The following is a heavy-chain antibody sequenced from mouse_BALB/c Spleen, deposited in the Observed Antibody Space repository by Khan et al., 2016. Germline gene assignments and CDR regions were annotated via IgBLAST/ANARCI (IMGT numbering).Heavy chain of an antibody. V-gene: IGHV3-2*02. Sequence: EVQLQESGPGLVKPSQSLSLTCTVTGYSITSDYAWNWIRQFPGNKLEWMGYISYSGSTRYYPSLKSRIHINRDTSKKQLFLQLNYVTNEYTATYYCARTPTAYYAMDYWGQGTSVTVSS. J-gene: IGHJ4*01. D-gene: IGHD1-2*01. CDR3: ARTPTAYYAMDY. CDR1: GYSITSDYA. CDR2: ISYSGST.